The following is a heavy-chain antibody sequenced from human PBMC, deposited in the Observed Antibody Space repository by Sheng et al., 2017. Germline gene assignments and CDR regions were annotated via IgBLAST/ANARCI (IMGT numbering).Heavy chain of an antibody. D-gene: IGHD2-2*01. J-gene: IGHJ5*02. CDR2: IYYSGST. V-gene: IGHV4-39*07. Sequence: QLQLQESGPGLVKPSETLSLTCTVSGGSISSSSYYWGWIRQPPGKGLEWIGSIYYSGSTYYNPSLKSRVTISVDTSKNQFSLKLSSVTAADTAVYYCARVRGAPMGVVPAAMNWFDPWGQGTLVTVSS. CDR3: ARVRGAPMGVVPAAMNWFDP. CDR1: GGSISSSSYY.